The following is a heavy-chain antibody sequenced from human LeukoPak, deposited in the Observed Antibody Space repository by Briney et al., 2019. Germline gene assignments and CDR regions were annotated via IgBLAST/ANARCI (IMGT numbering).Heavy chain of an antibody. Sequence: PSETLSLTWTVSGASISSYYWSWIRQPPGKGLEWIGYIYYSGSTNYNPSLKSRVTISVDTSKNQFSLKLSSVTAADTAVYYCASSKTHYYDSSGYLAFDYWGQGTLVTVSS. J-gene: IGHJ4*02. D-gene: IGHD3-22*01. CDR2: IYYSGST. CDR1: GASISSYY. CDR3: ASSKTHYYDSSGYLAFDY. V-gene: IGHV4-59*08.